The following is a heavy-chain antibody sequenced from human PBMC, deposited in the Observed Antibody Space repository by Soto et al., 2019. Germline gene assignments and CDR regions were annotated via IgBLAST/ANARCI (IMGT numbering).Heavy chain of an antibody. CDR1: GFSLSNARMG. D-gene: IGHD6-19*01. J-gene: IGHJ4*02. CDR3: ALTVAVADYYFDY. V-gene: IGHV2-26*01. CDR2: IFSNDKK. Sequence: KESGPVLVKPTETLTLTCTVSGFSLSNARMGVSWIRQPPGKALEWLAHIFSNDKKSYSTSLKSRLTISKDTSKSQVVLTMTNMDPVDTATYYCALTVAVADYYFDYWGQGTLVTVSS.